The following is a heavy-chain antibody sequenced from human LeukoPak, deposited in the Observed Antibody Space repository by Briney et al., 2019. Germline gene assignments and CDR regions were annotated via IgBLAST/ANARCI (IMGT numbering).Heavy chain of an antibody. CDR2: IYSSGST. Sequence: PRGSLRLSCGASGFTNYMSWVRQAPDRGLEWVSSIYSSGSTYYADSVRGRFTISRDKTKNTLFLLMNSLRVEDTALYYCARDLLEPEMAAWGLGTLVTVSS. J-gene: IGHJ5*02. CDR1: GFTNY. CDR3: ARDLLEPEMAA. V-gene: IGHV3-53*01. D-gene: IGHD5-24*01.